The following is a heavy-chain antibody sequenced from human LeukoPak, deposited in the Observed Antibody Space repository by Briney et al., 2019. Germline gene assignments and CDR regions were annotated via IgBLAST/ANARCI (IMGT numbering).Heavy chain of an antibody. V-gene: IGHV4-4*09. CDR1: GGSISSYY. J-gene: IGHJ3*02. D-gene: IGHD5-12*01. CDR2: IYTSGST. Sequence: SETLSLTSTVSGGSISSYYWSWIRQPPGKGLEWIGYIYTSGSTNYNPSLKSRVTISVDTSKNQFSLKLSSVTAADTAVYYCARDLSPGYSGYDPEDAFDIWGQGTMVTVSS. CDR3: ARDLSPGYSGYDPEDAFDI.